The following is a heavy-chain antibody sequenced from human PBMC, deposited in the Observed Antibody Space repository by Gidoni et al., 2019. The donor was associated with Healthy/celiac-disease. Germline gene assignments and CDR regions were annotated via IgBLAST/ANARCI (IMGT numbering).Heavy chain of an antibody. J-gene: IGHJ2*01. D-gene: IGHD5-18*01. CDR3: ARGKSYGYWYFDL. Sequence: QVQLQQWGAGLLKPSETLSLTCAVYGGSFSGYYWSWIRQPPGKGLEWIGEINHSGSTNYNPSLKSRVTISVDTSKNQFSLKLSSVTAADTAVYYCARGKSYGYWYFDLWGRGTLVTVSS. CDR2: INHSGST. CDR1: GGSFSGYY. V-gene: IGHV4-34*01.